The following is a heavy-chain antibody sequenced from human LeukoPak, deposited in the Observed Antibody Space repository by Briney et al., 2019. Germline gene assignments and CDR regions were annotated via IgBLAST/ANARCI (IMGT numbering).Heavy chain of an antibody. CDR3: ARDMAYCSGGSCYDSVGFDP. D-gene: IGHD2-15*01. CDR2: IYYSGST. J-gene: IGHJ5*02. Sequence: SETLSLTCTVSGGSLSSYYWSWSRQPPGKGLEWIGYIYYSGSTNYNPSLKSRVTISVDTSKNQFSLKLSSVTATDTAVYYCARDMAYCSGGSCYDSVGFDPWGQGTLVTVSS. V-gene: IGHV4-59*01. CDR1: GGSLSSYY.